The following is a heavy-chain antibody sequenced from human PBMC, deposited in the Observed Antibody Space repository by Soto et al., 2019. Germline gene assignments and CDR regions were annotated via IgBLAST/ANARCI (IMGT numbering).Heavy chain of an antibody. CDR1: GDTFSSYT. CDR2: IIPILGIA. Sequence: GASVNGSCKTSGDTFSSYTIIWGRQAPGQGLEWMGRIIPILGIANYAQKFQGRVTITADKSTSTAYMELSSLRSEDTAVYYCARDLSYGDYAAGRALYWGQGTLVTVSS. D-gene: IGHD4-17*01. V-gene: IGHV1-69*04. CDR3: ARDLSYGDYAAGRALY. J-gene: IGHJ4*02.